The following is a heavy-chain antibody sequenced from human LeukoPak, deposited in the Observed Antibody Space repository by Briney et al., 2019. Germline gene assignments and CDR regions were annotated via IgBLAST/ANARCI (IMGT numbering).Heavy chain of an antibody. CDR3: ARGLKYYDSSGYYY. CDR1: GGSISSYY. J-gene: IGHJ4*02. V-gene: IGHV4-59*01. D-gene: IGHD3-22*01. Sequence: PSETLSLTCTVSGGSISSYYWSWIRQPPGKGLEWSGYIYYSGSTNYNPSLKSRVTISVDTSKNQFSLKLSSVTAADTAVYYCARGLKYYDSSGYYYWGQGTLVTVSS. CDR2: IYYSGST.